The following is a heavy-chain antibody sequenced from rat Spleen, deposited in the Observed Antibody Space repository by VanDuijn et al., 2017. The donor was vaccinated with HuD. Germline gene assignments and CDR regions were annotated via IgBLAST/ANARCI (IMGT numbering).Heavy chain of an antibody. V-gene: IGHV5-31*01. J-gene: IGHJ3*01. CDR1: GFTFNNYW. D-gene: IGHD2-7*01. CDR3: ATAGSRISRFAY. Sequence: EVQLVESGGGLVQPGRSLKLSCVASGFTFNNYWMTWIRQAPGKGLEWVASIPNGGITDYRDSVKGRFAISRDTAKSTLYLQMDSLGSEDTATYYCATAGSRISRFAYWGQGTLVTVSS. CDR2: IPNGGIT.